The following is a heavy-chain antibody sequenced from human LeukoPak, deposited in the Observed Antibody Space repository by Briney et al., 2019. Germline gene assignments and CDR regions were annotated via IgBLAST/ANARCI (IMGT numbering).Heavy chain of an antibody. CDR2: ISGSDGSR. Sequence: GGSLRLSCAASGFPFSRYAMSWVRQTPERGLEWVSVISGSDGSRYYADSVKGRFTISRDDSRNTVYLQMNNLRAEDTAVYYCAKADYYDSSGYSLRVYYFDYWGQGTLVTVSS. J-gene: IGHJ4*02. CDR3: AKADYYDSSGYSLRVYYFDY. V-gene: IGHV3-23*01. CDR1: GFPFSRYA. D-gene: IGHD3-22*01.